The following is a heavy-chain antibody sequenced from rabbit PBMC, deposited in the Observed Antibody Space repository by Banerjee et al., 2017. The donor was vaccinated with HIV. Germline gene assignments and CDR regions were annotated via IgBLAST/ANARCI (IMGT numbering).Heavy chain of an antibody. D-gene: IGHD4-1*01. Sequence: QSLEESGGDLVKPGASLTLTCTASGFTLTYYWMCWVRQAPGKGLEWIACIYAGSSGSTYYASWAKGRFTISKTSSTTVTLQMTSLTAADTATYFCARDLAGVIGWNFNLWGPGTLVTVS. CDR2: IYAGSSGST. V-gene: IGHV1S40*01. CDR1: GFTLTYYW. CDR3: ARDLAGVIGWNFNL. J-gene: IGHJ4*01.